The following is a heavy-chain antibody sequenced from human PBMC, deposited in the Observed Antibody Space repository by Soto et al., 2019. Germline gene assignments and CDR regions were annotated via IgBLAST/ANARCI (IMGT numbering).Heavy chain of an antibody. J-gene: IGHJ4*02. V-gene: IGHV3-23*01. D-gene: IGHD5-12*01. CDR1: GFTFSTSG. Sequence: EVQLLESGGGLVQPGGSLRLSCAASGFTFSTSGMSWVRQAPGRGLEWISVISGSGTSTYYEDSVKGRFTISRDNSKNTMYLQMTGLRAEDTAVYYCAKGGWLRHNHCWGQGTLVTVSS. CDR2: ISGSGTST. CDR3: AKGGWLRHNHC.